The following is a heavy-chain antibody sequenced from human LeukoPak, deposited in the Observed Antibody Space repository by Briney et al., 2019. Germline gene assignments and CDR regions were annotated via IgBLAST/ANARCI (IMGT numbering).Heavy chain of an antibody. J-gene: IGHJ3*01. Sequence: QPGGSLRLSCAASGFTFSGSAMSWVRQAPGKGLEWVSLISFSGGSTYYADSVKGRFTISRDNSKDTLYLQMNDLRAEDTAMYYCARDMQLSTWSLGTMVTVSS. V-gene: IGHV3-23*01. D-gene: IGHD2-15*01. CDR2: ISFSGGST. CDR3: ARDMQLST. CDR1: GFTFSGSA.